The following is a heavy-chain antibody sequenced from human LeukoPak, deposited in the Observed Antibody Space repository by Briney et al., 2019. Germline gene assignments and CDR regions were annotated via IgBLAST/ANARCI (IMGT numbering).Heavy chain of an antibody. CDR2: ISYDGSNK. Sequence: GSLRLSCAASGFTFSSYAMHWVRQAPGKGLEWVAVISYDGSNKYYADSVKGRFTISRDNSKNTLYLQMNSLRAEDTAVYYCARGKWELLLDYWGQGTLVTVSS. D-gene: IGHD1-26*01. V-gene: IGHV3-30-3*01. CDR1: GFTFSSYA. J-gene: IGHJ4*02. CDR3: ARGKWELLLDY.